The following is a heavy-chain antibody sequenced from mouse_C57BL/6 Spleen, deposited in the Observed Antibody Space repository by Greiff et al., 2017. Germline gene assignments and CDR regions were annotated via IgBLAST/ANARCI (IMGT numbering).Heavy chain of an antibody. J-gene: IGHJ3*01. Sequence: VQVVESGAELVRPGASVKLSCKASGYTFTDYYINWVKQRPGQGLEWIARLYPGSGNTYYNEKFKGKATLTAAKSSSTAYMQLSSLTSEDSAVXFCAREGFYYYGSSYPWFAYWGQGTLVTVAA. D-gene: IGHD1-1*01. CDR3: AREGFYYYGSSYPWFAY. CDR1: GYTFTDYY. CDR2: LYPGSGNT. V-gene: IGHV1-76*01.